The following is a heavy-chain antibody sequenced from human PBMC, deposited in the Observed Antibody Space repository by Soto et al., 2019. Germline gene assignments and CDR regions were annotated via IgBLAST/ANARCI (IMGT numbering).Heavy chain of an antibody. J-gene: IGHJ5*02. V-gene: IGHV3-23*01. CDR2: ISGSGGST. CDR1: GFTFSSYA. Sequence: GGSLRLSCAASGFTFSSYAMSWVRQAPGKGLEWVSAISGSGGSTYYADSVKGRFTISRDNSKNTLYLQMNSLRAEDTAVYYCAKLRNGERRGANWFDPWGQGTLVTVSS. D-gene: IGHD2-8*01. CDR3: AKLRNGERRGANWFDP.